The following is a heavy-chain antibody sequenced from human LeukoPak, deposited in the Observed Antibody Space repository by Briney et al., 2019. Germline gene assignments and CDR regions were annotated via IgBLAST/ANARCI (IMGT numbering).Heavy chain of an antibody. CDR3: ATHSYYYGSGSYPHYLDY. CDR2: LNWNGGTT. J-gene: IGHJ4*02. CDR1: GFTFDDNG. D-gene: IGHD3-10*01. Sequence: VESLGLSCAASGFTFDDNGMSWVRQAPGKGLEWVSGLNWNGGTTGYADSVKGRFTVSRDNAKNFLYLQMNSLRAEDTALYYCATHSYYYGSGSYPHYLDYWGQGTLVTVSS. V-gene: IGHV3-20*04.